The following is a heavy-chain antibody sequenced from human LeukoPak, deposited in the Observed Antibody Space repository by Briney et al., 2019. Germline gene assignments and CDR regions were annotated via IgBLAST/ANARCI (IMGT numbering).Heavy chain of an antibody. CDR2: ISYDGSNE. Sequence: PGGSLRLSCAASGFTFSNYGMHWVRQAPGKGLEWVAVISYDGSNEYYADCVKGRFTISRDNSNNTLYVQMNSLRVEDTAVYYCAKGTSYGSGNYYGSGYYGVDVWGRGTTVTVS. J-gene: IGHJ6*02. V-gene: IGHV3-30*18. D-gene: IGHD3-10*01. CDR1: GFTFSNYG. CDR3: AKGTSYGSGNYYGSGYYGVDV.